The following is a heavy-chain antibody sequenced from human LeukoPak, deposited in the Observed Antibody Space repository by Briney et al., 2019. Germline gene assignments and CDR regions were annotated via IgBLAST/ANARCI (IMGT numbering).Heavy chain of an antibody. CDR3: ARGMIAAAGIFDY. V-gene: IGHV3-53*01. CDR1: GLTVSSNY. D-gene: IGHD6-13*01. CDR2: IYSGGST. J-gene: IGHJ4*02. Sequence: GGSLRLSCAASGLTVSSNYMSWVRQAPGKGLEWVSVIYSGGSTYYADSVKGRFTISRDNSKNTLYLQMNSLRAEDTAVYYCARGMIAAAGIFDYWGQGTLVTVSS.